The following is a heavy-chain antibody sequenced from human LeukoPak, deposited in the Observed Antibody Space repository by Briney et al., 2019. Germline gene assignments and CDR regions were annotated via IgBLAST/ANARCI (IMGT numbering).Heavy chain of an antibody. CDR3: AKGGGGKLIYYYYMDV. CDR2: ITWNSGNI. CDR1: GFTFGDYA. J-gene: IGHJ6*03. D-gene: IGHD3-16*01. Sequence: GGSLRLSCAASGFTFGDYAMHWVRQAPGKGLEWVSGITWNSGNIEYADSVKGRFTIFGDNAKNSLYLQMNSQRAEDMALFYCAKGGGGKLIYYYYMDVWGKGTTATVSS. V-gene: IGHV3-9*03.